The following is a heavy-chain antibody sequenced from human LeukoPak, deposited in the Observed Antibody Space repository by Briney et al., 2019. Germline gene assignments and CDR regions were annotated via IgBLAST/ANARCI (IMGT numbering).Heavy chain of an antibody. CDR3: ARDHSEPGVFFDS. CDR2: INRVGSEK. Sequence: GVSLRLSCAASGFTFSSYWMIWVRQAPGKGLEWVANINRVGSEKYYVDSVKGRFTISRDNAKNSLYLKMNSLRAEDTAVYYCARDHSEPGVFFDSWGQGTLVTVSS. V-gene: IGHV3-7*05. CDR1: GFTFSSYW. J-gene: IGHJ4*02. D-gene: IGHD1-14*01.